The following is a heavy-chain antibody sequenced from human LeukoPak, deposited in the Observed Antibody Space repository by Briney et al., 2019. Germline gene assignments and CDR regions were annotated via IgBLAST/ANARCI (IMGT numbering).Heavy chain of an antibody. CDR1: GGSISSYY. V-gene: IGHV4-59*06. Sequence: SETLSLTCTVSGGSISSYYWSWIRQHPGKGLEWIGYIYYSGSTYYNPSLKSRVTISVDTSKNQFSLKLSSVTAADTAVYYCARGGGQGVCYYDYWGQGTLVTVSS. CDR2: IYYSGST. J-gene: IGHJ4*02. CDR3: ARGGGQGVCYYDY. D-gene: IGHD2-8*01.